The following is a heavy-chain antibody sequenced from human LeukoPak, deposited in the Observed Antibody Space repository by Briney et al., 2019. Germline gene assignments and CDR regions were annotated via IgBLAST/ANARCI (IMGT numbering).Heavy chain of an antibody. V-gene: IGHV1-69*06. CDR2: IIPIFGTA. J-gene: IGHJ4*02. Sequence: ASVKVSCKASGGTFSSYAISWVRQAPGQGLEWMGGIIPIFGTANYAQKFQGRVTITADKSTSTAYMELSSLRSEDTAVYHCAKDGSHGSVDYWGQGTLVTVSS. CDR3: AKDGSHGSVDY. D-gene: IGHD6-25*01. CDR1: GGTFSSYA.